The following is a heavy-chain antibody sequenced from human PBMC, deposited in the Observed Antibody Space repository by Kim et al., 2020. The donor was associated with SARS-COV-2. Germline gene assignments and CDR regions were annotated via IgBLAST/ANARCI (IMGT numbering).Heavy chain of an antibody. CDR3: AKDNYEAFGAVIGLYYYYYGMDV. J-gene: IGHJ6*02. Sequence: GGSLRLSCEASGFSFGTYGMHWVRQAPGKGLEWVAVISYDGSNKYYADSVKGRFTISRDNSKNTLYLQVNSLRTEDTAAYYCAKDNYEAFGAVIGLYYYYYGMDVWGQGTTVTVSS. V-gene: IGHV3-30*18. CDR1: GFSFGTYG. CDR2: ISYDGSNK. D-gene: IGHD3-3*01.